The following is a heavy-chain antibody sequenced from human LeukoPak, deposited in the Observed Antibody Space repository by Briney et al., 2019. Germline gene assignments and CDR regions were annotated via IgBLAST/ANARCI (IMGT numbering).Heavy chain of an antibody. Sequence: ASVTVSCKASGYTSSNYAMSWVRQAPGQGLEWMGWINTNTGNPTYAQGFTGQFVFSLDTSVSTAYLQISTVKGEDTAVYYCARGAKDSSGYHPTYAFDIWGQGTMVTVSS. CDR1: GYTSSNYA. V-gene: IGHV7-4-1*02. D-gene: IGHD3-22*01. CDR3: ARGAKDSSGYHPTYAFDI. J-gene: IGHJ3*02. CDR2: INTNTGNP.